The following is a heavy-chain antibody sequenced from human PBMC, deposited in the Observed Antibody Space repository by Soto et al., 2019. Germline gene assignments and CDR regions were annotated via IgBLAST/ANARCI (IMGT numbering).Heavy chain of an antibody. J-gene: IGHJ4*02. V-gene: IGHV1-69*01. D-gene: IGHD3-22*01. CDR3: ARGGSGYTWFNEF. Sequence: QEQLVQSGAEVKKPGSSVKVSCKASGGLFSSYPISWVRQFPGQGLEWMGGIIPVFQTAYYTQRFQGRVTIPADESTNTAYMELSSLRSEDTAIYYCARGGSGYTWFNEFWGQGTLVTVSS. CDR1: GGLFSSYP. CDR2: IIPVFQTA.